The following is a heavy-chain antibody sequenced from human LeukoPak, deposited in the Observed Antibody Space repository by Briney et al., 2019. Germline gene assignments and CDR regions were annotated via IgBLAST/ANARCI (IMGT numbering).Heavy chain of an antibody. V-gene: IGHV3-23*01. D-gene: IGHD6-13*01. CDR2: LNPGGDST. Sequence: GGSLRLSCAASGFTFSNYAMSWVRQAPGKGLEWVSGLNPGGDSTYYADSVKGRFTISRDNSKNTLYLQMNSLRAEDTAVYYCARVEGSSPRGGWFDPWGQGTLVTVSS. CDR3: ARVEGSSPRGGWFDP. J-gene: IGHJ5*02. CDR1: GFTFSNYA.